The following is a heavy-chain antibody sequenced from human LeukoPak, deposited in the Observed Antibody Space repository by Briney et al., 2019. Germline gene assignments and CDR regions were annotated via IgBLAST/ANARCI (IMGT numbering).Heavy chain of an antibody. CDR3: AKDQSGRIDY. D-gene: IGHD1-1*01. V-gene: IGHV3-30*02. J-gene: IGHJ4*02. Sequence: GGSLRLSCAASGFTFSSYCMHWVRQAPGKGLEWVAVIWYDGSNKYYAASVKGLFTISRDNSKNTLYLQMTSLRAEDTAVYYCAKDQSGRIDYWGQGTLVTVSS. CDR1: GFTFSSYC. CDR2: IWYDGSNK.